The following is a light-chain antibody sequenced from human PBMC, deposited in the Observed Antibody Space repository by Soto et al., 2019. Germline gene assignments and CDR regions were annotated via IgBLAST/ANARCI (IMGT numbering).Light chain of an antibody. CDR3: SSYAGSNNYV. V-gene: IGLV1-44*01. Sequence: SGTPGQRATISCCGSNSNSGSDIVNCYQLLPGAAPEVLINTTNQRPSGVPERFSGSKSGTSASLAISGLQVEDEADYYCSSYAGSNNYVFGTGTKVTVL. CDR2: TTN. J-gene: IGLJ1*01. CDR1: NSNSGSDI.